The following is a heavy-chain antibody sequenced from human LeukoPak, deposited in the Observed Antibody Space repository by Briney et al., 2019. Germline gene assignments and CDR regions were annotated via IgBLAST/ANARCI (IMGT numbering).Heavy chain of an antibody. CDR1: GYTFTSYA. V-gene: IGHV1-3*01. J-gene: IGHJ6*02. CDR2: INAGNGNT. D-gene: IGHD5-24*01. CDR3: ARLFGRELDYYYYGMDV. Sequence: ASVKVSCKASGYTFTSYAMHWVRQAPGQGLEWTGWINAGNGNTKYSQKFQGRVTITRDTSASTAYMELSSLRSEDTAVYYCARLFGRELDYYYYGMDVWGQGTTVTVSS.